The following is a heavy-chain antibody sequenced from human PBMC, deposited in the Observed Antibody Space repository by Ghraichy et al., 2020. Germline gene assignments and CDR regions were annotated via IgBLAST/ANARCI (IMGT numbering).Heavy chain of an antibody. CDR1: GGSISSYY. V-gene: IGHV4-4*07. CDR3: ARDLPRGAVAANWFDP. Sequence: SETLSLTCTVSGGSISSYYWSWIRQPAGKGLEWIGRIYTSGSTNYNPSLKSRVTMSVDTSKNQFSLKLSSVTAADTAVYYCARDLPRGAVAANWFDPWGQGTLFTVSS. J-gene: IGHJ5*02. D-gene: IGHD6-19*01. CDR2: IYTSGST.